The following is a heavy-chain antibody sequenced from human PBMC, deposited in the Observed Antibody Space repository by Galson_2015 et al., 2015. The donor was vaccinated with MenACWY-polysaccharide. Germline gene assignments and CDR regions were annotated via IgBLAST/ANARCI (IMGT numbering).Heavy chain of an antibody. CDR3: ARVSPRRNLRQQLGGFDY. J-gene: IGHJ4*02. CDR2: IKQDGSEK. V-gene: IGHV3-7*01. Sequence: SLRLSCAASGFTFSSYWMGWVRQAPGKGLEWVANIKQDGSEKYYVDSVKGRFTIPRDNAKNSLYLQMKSLRAEDTAVYYCARVSPRRNLRQQLGGFDYWGQGTLVTVSS. CDR1: GFTFSSYW. D-gene: IGHD6-13*01.